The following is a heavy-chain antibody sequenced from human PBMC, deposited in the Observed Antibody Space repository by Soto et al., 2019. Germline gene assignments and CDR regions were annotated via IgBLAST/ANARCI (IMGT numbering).Heavy chain of an antibody. CDR2: IWYDGSNK. J-gene: IGHJ6*02. Sequence: GGSLRLSCAASGFTFSSYGMHWVRQAPGKGLEWVAVIWYDGSNKYYADSVKGRFTISRDNSKNTLYLQMNSLRAEDTAVYFCARALTRYYYDISGYPYYYYGMDVWGQGTMVTVSS. CDR3: ARALTRYYYDISGYPYYYYGMDV. V-gene: IGHV3-33*01. D-gene: IGHD3-22*01. CDR1: GFTFSSYG.